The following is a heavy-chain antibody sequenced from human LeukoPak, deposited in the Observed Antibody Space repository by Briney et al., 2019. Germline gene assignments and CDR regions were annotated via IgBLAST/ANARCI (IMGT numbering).Heavy chain of an antibody. Sequence: PGSSVKVSCKASGGTFSSYAISWVRQAPGQGLEWMGRIIPIFGTANYAQKFQGRVTITADESTSTAYMELSSLRSEDTAVYYCARDREEYSSSWYVAFDIWGQGTMVTVSS. V-gene: IGHV1-69*15. J-gene: IGHJ3*02. CDR3: ARDREEYSSSWYVAFDI. CDR2: IIPIFGTA. D-gene: IGHD6-13*01. CDR1: GGTFSSYA.